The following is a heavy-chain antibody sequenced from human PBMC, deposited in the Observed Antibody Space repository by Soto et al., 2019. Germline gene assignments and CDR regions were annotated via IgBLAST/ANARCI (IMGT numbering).Heavy chain of an antibody. J-gene: IGHJ4*02. Sequence: QVQLQESGPGLVKPSQTLSLTCTVSGGSISSGGYYWSWIRQHPGKGLEWIGYIYYSGSTYYNPSLKSRVTISVDTSKNQFSLKLSSVTAADTAVYYCARVKEDRTYYDILTGYTEYYFDYWGQGTLVTVSS. CDR1: GGSISSGGYY. D-gene: IGHD3-9*01. V-gene: IGHV4-31*03. CDR2: IYYSGST. CDR3: ARVKEDRTYYDILTGYTEYYFDY.